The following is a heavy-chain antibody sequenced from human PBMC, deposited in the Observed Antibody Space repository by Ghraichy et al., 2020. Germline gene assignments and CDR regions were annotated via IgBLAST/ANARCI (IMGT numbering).Heavy chain of an antibody. CDR3: ASYGGLLLLDY. CDR2: INHSGST. D-gene: IGHD2-15*01. Sequence: SETLSLTCAVYGGSFSGYYWSWIRQPPGKGLEWIGEINHSGSTNYNPSLKSRVTISVDTSKNKFSLKLSSVTAADTAVYYCASYGGLLLLDYWGQGTLVTVSS. J-gene: IGHJ4*02. CDR1: GGSFSGYY. V-gene: IGHV4-34*01.